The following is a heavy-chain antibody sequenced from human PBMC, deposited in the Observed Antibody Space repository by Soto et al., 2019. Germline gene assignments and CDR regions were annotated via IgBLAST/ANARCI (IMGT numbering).Heavy chain of an antibody. CDR2: INHSGST. D-gene: IGHD6-19*01. CDR3: ASSDSSGWSSEYFQH. CDR1: GGSFSGYY. Sequence: QVQLQQWGAGLLKPSETLSLTCAVYGGSFSGYYWSWIRQPPGKGLEWIGEINHSGSTNYNPSLKSRVTISVDTSKNQFSRKLSSVTAADTAVYYCASSDSSGWSSEYFQHWGQGTLVTVSS. V-gene: IGHV4-34*01. J-gene: IGHJ1*01.